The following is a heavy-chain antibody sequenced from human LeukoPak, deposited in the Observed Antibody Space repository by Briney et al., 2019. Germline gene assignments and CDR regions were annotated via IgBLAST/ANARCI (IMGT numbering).Heavy chain of an antibody. J-gene: IGHJ4*02. V-gene: IGHV3-21*01. D-gene: IGHD2/OR15-2a*01. CDR1: GFTFSIYT. Sequence: GGSLRLSCVASGFTFSIYTMSWVRQAPGKGLEWVSSITSSSSSMYSADSVKGRLTISRDNAKNSLYLQMNSLRAEDTAVYYCVSFYETYWGRGTLVTVSS. CDR2: ITSSSSSM. CDR3: VSFYETY.